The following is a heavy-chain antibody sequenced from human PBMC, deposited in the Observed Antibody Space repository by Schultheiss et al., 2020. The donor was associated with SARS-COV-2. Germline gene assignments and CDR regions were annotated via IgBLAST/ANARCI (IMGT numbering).Heavy chain of an antibody. Sequence: GGSLRLSCAASGFTFSSYGMHWVRQAPGKGLEWVGRIKSKTDGGTTDYAAPVKGRFTISRDDSKNTLYLQMNSLKTEDTAVYYCTTDFPYCSGGSCYIGWGQGTLVTVSS. V-gene: IGHV3-15*01. J-gene: IGHJ4*02. CDR2: IKSKTDGGTT. CDR1: GFTFSSYG. D-gene: IGHD2-15*01. CDR3: TTDFPYCSGGSCYIG.